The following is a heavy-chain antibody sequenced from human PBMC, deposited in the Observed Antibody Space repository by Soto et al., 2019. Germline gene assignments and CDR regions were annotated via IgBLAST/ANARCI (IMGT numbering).Heavy chain of an antibody. CDR2: IIPIFGTA. CDR1: GGTFSSYA. D-gene: IGHD3-22*01. V-gene: IGHV1-69*01. J-gene: IGHJ3*02. Sequence: QVQLVQSGAEVKKPGSSVKVSCKASGGTFSSYAISWVRQAPGQGLEWMGGIIPIFGTANYAQKFQGRVTITADEFTSTAYMELSSLRSEDTAVYYCARDSVDYYDSSGYYSRGAFDIWGQGTMVTVSS. CDR3: ARDSVDYYDSSGYYSRGAFDI.